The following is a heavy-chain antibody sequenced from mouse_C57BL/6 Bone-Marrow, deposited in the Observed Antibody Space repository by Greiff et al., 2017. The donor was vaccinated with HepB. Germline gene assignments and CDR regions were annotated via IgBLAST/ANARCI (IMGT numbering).Heavy chain of an antibody. D-gene: IGHD3-2*02. V-gene: IGHV1-82*01. CDR1: GYAFSSSW. J-gene: IGHJ4*01. CDR2: IYPGDGDT. CDR3: ARSAQVPYYAMDY. Sequence: QVQLKESGPELVKPGASVKISCKASGYAFSSSWMNWVKQRPGKGLEWIGRIYPGDGDTNYNEKFKGKATLTADKSSSTAYMQLSSLTSEDSAVYFCARSAQVPYYAMDYWGQGTSVTVSS.